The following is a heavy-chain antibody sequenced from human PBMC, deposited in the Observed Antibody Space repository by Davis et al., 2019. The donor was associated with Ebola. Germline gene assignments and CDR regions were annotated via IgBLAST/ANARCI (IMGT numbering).Heavy chain of an antibody. CDR1: GGTFSSYA. D-gene: IGHD3-22*01. CDR3: AREGYYYDSSGYSHYYYYGMDV. Sequence: ASVKVSCKASGGTFSSYAISWVRQAPGQGLEWMGWISAYNGNTNYAQKLQGRVTMTTDTSTSTAYMELRSLRSDDTAVYYCAREGYYYDSSGYSHYYYYGMDVWGQGTTVTVSS. V-gene: IGHV1-18*01. CDR2: ISAYNGNT. J-gene: IGHJ6*02.